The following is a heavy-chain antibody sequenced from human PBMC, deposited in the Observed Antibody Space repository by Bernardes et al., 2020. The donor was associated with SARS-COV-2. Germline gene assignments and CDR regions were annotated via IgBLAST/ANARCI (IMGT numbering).Heavy chain of an antibody. J-gene: IGHJ6*02. CDR1: GGSIRAYY. V-gene: IGHV4-59*01. CDR2: IYYSGRT. D-gene: IGHD3-10*01. CDR3: ASVAYDLAAGTYRGTTLDYYGLDV. Sequence: PETLSLTCTVSGGSIRAYYWSWTRQPPGKGLEWIGSIYYSGRTKYRASHQSRVTISTDTAKNHFALKVASVNEADTAVYYWASVAYDLAAGTYRGTTLDYYGLDVWGQGTTVVVAS.